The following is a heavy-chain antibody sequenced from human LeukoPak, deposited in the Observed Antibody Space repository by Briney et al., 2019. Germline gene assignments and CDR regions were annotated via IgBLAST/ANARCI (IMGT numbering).Heavy chain of an antibody. D-gene: IGHD6-19*01. CDR2: VTYDGSTT. Sequence: GGSLSLSCAASEFSFTSFWIHWVRQVPGEGLTWVSYVTYDGSTTIYADSVKGRFTITRDNAYNTVSLQMNSLRVEDAAIYYCARASHGWSIDQWGQGTLVTVSS. CDR1: EFSFTSFW. J-gene: IGHJ4*02. V-gene: IGHV3-74*01. CDR3: ARASHGWSIDQ.